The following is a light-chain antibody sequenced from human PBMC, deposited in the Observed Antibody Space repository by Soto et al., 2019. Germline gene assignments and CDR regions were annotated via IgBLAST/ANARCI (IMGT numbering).Light chain of an antibody. Sequence: QSVLTQSPSASASLGASVKLTCTLSSGYSTYTIAWHQQQSEKGPRFLMKINYDGTHSKGDGFFDRFSGSSSGAERHLTLSSLQSEDEADYYCQSLGTGIQVFGGGTQLTVL. V-gene: IGLV4-69*01. J-gene: IGLJ3*02. CDR1: SGYSTYT. CDR3: QSLGTGIQV. CDR2: INYDGTH.